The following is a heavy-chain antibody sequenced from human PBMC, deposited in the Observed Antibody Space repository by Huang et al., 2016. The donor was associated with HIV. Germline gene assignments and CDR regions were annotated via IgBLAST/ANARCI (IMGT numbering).Heavy chain of an antibody. J-gene: IGHJ4*02. CDR3: AKGGSAAAVLDF. CDR1: GFTFRSYG. D-gene: IGHD6-13*01. V-gene: IGHV3-30*18. Sequence: QVQLVESGGGVVQPGRSLRISCAASGFTFRSYGMHWVRQAPGKVLEGVAVISYDAKTKYYADSVKGRFSISRDNSKTTVYLQLNSLRLEDTAVYYCAKGGSAAAVLDFWGQGTLVTISS. CDR2: ISYDAKTK.